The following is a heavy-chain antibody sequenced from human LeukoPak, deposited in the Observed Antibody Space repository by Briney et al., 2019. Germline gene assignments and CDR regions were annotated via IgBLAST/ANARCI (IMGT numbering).Heavy chain of an antibody. J-gene: IGHJ4*02. CDR1: GFTFSNYA. CDR2: FTGRGTNT. Sequence: GGSLRLSCTASGFTFSNYAMGWVRQAPGKGLEWASTFTGRGTNTYFADSVKGRFTISRDNSKNTLYLQMNSLRAEDTAVYYCANLPNYYGSGSLEYWGQGTLVTVSS. CDR3: ANLPNYYGSGSLEY. V-gene: IGHV3-23*01. D-gene: IGHD3-10*01.